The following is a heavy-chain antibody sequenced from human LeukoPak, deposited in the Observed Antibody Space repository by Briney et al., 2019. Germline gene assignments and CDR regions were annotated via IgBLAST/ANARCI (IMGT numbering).Heavy chain of an antibody. Sequence: SETLSLTCAVYGGSFSGYYWSWIRQPPGKGLEWIGEINHSGSTNYNPSLKSRVTISVDTSKNQFSLKLSSVTAADTAVYYCARGREVAIYYDSSGYYPPFDYWGQGTLVTVSS. D-gene: IGHD3-22*01. V-gene: IGHV4-34*01. J-gene: IGHJ4*02. CDR2: INHSGST. CDR1: GGSFSGYY. CDR3: ARGREVAIYYDSSGYYPPFDY.